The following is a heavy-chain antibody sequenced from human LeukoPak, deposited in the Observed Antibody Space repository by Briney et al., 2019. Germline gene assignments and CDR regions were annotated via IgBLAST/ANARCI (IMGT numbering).Heavy chain of an antibody. J-gene: IGHJ4*02. CDR3: ARAPSWDIVVVPAAMYYFDY. Sequence: PSETLSLTCTVSGGSISSYYWSWIRQPPGKGLEWIGYIYYSGSTNYNPSLKSRVTISVDTSKNQFSLKLSSVTAADTAVYYCARAPSWDIVVVPAAMYYFDYWGQGTLVTVSS. D-gene: IGHD2-2*01. CDR2: IYYSGST. V-gene: IGHV4-59*01. CDR1: GGSISSYY.